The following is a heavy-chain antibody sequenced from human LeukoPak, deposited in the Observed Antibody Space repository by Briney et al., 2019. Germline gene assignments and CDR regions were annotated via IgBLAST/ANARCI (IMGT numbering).Heavy chain of an antibody. CDR2: INPSGGST. D-gene: IGHD6-6*01. J-gene: IGHJ6*03. CDR3: AIIAARRGVVLNYYYYMDV. Sequence: GASVKVSCKASGYTFTSYYMHWVRQAPGQGLEWMGIINPSGGSTSYAQKFQGRVTMTRDMSTSTVYMELSSLRSEDTAVYYCAIIAARRGVVLNYYYYMDVWGKGTTVTVSS. CDR1: GYTFTSYY. V-gene: IGHV1-46*01.